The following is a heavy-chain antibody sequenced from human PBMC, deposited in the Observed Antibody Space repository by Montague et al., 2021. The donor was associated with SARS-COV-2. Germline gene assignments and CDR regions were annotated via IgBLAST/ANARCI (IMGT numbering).Heavy chain of an antibody. CDR2: TQQNGIEK. V-gene: IGHV3-7*01. J-gene: IGHJ4*02. CDR1: GFSFRNNW. CDR3: ARGDKDAGGYYPYFFDF. Sequence: SLRLSCAASGFSFRNNWMSWVRQAPGKGLEWVAYTQQNGIEKYYVDSVKGRFTISRDNARNSLYLQMTGLRAEDTALYYCARGDKDAGGYYPYFFDFWGQGTLVTVSS. D-gene: IGHD3-22*01.